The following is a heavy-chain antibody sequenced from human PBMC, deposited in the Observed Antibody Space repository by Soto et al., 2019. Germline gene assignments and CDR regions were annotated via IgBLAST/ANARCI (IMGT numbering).Heavy chain of an antibody. CDR1: GGSINSNSYY. J-gene: IGHJ4*02. CDR2: IYYSGST. V-gene: IGHV4-39*02. CDR3: AREPVARPLDF. Sequence: SETLSLTCTVSGGSINSNSYYWGWVRQPPGKGLEWIGSIYYSGSTFYNPSLKSRVTISVDTSKNQFSLRLNSVTAADTAVYYCAREPVARPLDFWGQGTLVTVS. D-gene: IGHD6-6*01.